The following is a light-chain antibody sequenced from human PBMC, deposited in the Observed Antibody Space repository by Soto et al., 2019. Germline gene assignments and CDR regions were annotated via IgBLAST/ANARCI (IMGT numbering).Light chain of an antibody. CDR2: KES. CDR1: QSISSW. V-gene: IGKV1-5*03. J-gene: IGKJ2*02. Sequence: DIQMTQSPSTLSASVGDRVTITCRASQSISSWLAWYQQKSGKAPKLLIYKESSLESGLPSRLSGSGSGTEVPLTSSRLQPDVCATYYCQQDHSWWTFGQGTKLEIK. CDR3: QQDHSWWT.